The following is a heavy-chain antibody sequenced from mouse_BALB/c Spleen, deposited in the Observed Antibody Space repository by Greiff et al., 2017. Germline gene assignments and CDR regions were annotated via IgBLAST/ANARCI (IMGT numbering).Heavy chain of an antibody. J-gene: IGHJ2*01. Sequence: EVQVVESGGDLVKPGGSLKLSCAASGFTFSSYGMSWVRQTPDTRLEWVATISSGGSYTYYPDSVKGRFTISRDNAKNTLYLQMSSLKSEDTAMYYCARHGETTMITTDLFDDWGQGTTLTVAS. CDR2: ISSGGSYT. CDR1: GFTFSSYG. D-gene: IGHD2-4*01. V-gene: IGHV5-6*01. CDR3: ARHGETTMITTDLFDD.